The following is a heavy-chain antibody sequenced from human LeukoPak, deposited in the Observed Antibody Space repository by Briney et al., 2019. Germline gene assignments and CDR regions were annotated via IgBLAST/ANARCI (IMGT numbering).Heavy chain of an antibody. CDR2: IYTSGST. Sequence: SETLSLTCTVSGGSISSYYWSWIRQPAGKGPEWIGRIYTSGSTNYNPSLKSRVTMSVDTSKNQFSLKLSSVTAADTAVYYCAREGVSGWYVRTVFYYGMDVWGQGTTVTVSS. D-gene: IGHD6-19*01. J-gene: IGHJ6*02. V-gene: IGHV4-4*07. CDR1: GGSISSYY. CDR3: AREGVSGWYVRTVFYYGMDV.